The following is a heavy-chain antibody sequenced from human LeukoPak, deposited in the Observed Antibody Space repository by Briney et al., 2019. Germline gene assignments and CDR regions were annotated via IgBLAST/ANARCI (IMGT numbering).Heavy chain of an antibody. CDR1: GFTFSHYG. CDR3: AKDFNWAFDY. J-gene: IGHJ4*02. D-gene: IGHD1-1*01. CDR2: IRYDESDK. Sequence: GGSLRLSCATSGFTFSHYGMHWVRQAPGRGLDWVAHIRYDESDKYYADSVKGRFTISRDISKNTVYLQMNSLRVEDTAVYYCAKDFNWAFDYWGQGTLVTVSS. V-gene: IGHV3-30*02.